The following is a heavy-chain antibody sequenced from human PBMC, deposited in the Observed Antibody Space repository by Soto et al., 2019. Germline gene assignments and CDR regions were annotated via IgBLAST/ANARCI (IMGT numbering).Heavy chain of an antibody. D-gene: IGHD6-13*01. V-gene: IGHV4-59*01. CDR3: AAGEASSRNLAPYYLDF. CDR2: IHYSGTT. J-gene: IGHJ4*02. Sequence: SETLSLTCTVSGGSMRNYFWTWIRQPPGKGLEWIGYIHYSGTTSFFPSYNPSLRGRVTISEDTSKNQFSLKLLSVTTADTAVYFCAAGEASSRNLAPYYLDFWGQGTLVTVSS. CDR1: GGSMRNYF.